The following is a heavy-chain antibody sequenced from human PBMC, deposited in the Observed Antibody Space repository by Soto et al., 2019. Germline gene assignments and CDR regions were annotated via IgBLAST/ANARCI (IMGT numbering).Heavy chain of an antibody. CDR3: ARGTIFGVVTHPAYYYGMDV. CDR2: ISYDGSNK. Sequence: PGGSLRLSCAASGFTFSSYAMHWVRQAPGKGLEWVAVISYDGSNKYYADSVKGRFTISRDNSKNTLYLQMNSLRAEDTAVYYCARGTIFGVVTHPAYYYGMDVWGQGTTVT. V-gene: IGHV3-30-3*01. J-gene: IGHJ6*02. CDR1: GFTFSSYA. D-gene: IGHD3-3*01.